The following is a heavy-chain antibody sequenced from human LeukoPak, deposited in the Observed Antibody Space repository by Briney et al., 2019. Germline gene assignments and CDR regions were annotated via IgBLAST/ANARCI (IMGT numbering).Heavy chain of an antibody. CDR2: IYTSGST. CDR1: GGSISSGSYY. D-gene: IGHD2-2*01. J-gene: IGHJ6*03. Sequence: PSETLSLTCTVSGGSISSGSYYWSWIRQPAGKGLEWIGRIYTSGSTNYNPSLKSRVTISVDTSKNQFSLKLSSVTAADTAVYYCARDVWVKRYCSSTSCYGQIPLYYMDVWGKGTTVTISS. CDR3: ARDVWVKRYCSSTSCYGQIPLYYMDV. V-gene: IGHV4-61*02.